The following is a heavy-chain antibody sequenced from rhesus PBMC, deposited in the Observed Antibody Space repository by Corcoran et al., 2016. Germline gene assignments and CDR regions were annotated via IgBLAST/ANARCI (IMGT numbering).Heavy chain of an antibody. Sequence: QLQLQESGPGLVKPSETLSLTCAVSGYSISSGYGWSWIRQPPGKGLEWIGYIGGSSGSTNYNPSLKSRVTISKDTSKNQFSLKLSSVTAADTAVYYCARGHNWNYGAFDFWGQGLRVTVSS. CDR3: ARGHNWNYGAFDF. V-gene: IGHV4-127*01. CDR1: GYSISSGYG. D-gene: IGHD1-26*01. J-gene: IGHJ3*01. CDR2: IGGSSGST.